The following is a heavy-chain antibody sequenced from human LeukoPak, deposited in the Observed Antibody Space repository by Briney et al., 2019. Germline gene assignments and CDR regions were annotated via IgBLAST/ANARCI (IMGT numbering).Heavy chain of an antibody. CDR3: ARGGVPAAYYYYYYMDV. D-gene: IGHD2-2*01. CDR2: IRYDGSNK. CDR1: GLTFSSYG. Sequence: GGSLRLSCAASGLTFSSYGMHWVRQAPGKGLEWGAFIRYDGSNKYYADSVKGRFTISRDNSKNTLYLQMNSLRAEDTAVYYCARGGVPAAYYYYYYMDVWGKGTTVTVSS. V-gene: IGHV3-30*02. J-gene: IGHJ6*03.